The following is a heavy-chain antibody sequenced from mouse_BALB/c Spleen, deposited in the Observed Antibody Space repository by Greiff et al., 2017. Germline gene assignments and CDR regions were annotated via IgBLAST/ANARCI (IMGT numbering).Heavy chain of an antibody. D-gene: IGHD1-1*02. CDR3: ARREGVVYWYFDV. Sequence: QVQLQQSGAELARPGASVKMSCKASGYTFTSYTMHWVKQRPGQGLQWIGYINPSSGYTNYNQKFKDKATLTADKSSSTAYMQLSSLTSEDSAVYCCARREGVVYWYFDVWGAGTTVTDSS. CDR1: GYTFTSYT. CDR2: INPSSGYT. J-gene: IGHJ1*01. V-gene: IGHV1-4*01.